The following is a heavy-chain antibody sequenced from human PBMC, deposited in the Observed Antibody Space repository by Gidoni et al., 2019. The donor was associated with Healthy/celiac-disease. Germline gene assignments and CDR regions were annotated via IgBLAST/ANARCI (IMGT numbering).Heavy chain of an antibody. CDR1: AFPFSSNS. J-gene: IGHJ6*02. CDR3: AREMSTAMVTLYYGMDV. D-gene: IGHD5-18*01. Sequence: VQLVVSWGGLVTPGGSLSLSCAASAFPFSSNSMNWVRQAPGKGLEWGSSISSSSSEIYDADAVKGRFTISRDNAKNSRYLQMNSLRAEDTAVYYCAREMSTAMVTLYYGMDVWGQGTTVTVSS. CDR2: ISSSSSEI. V-gene: IGHV3-21*01.